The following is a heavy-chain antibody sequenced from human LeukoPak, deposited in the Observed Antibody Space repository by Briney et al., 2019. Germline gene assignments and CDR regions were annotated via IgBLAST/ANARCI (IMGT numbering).Heavy chain of an antibody. CDR3: ALGYYYGSGSYRTPGMDV. D-gene: IGHD3-10*01. CDR1: GYTFTGYY. J-gene: IGHJ6*02. Sequence: ASVKVSCKASGYTFTGYYMHWVRQAPGQGLEWMGWINPNSGGTNYAQKFQGWVTMTRDTSISTAYMELSRLRSDDTAVYYCALGYYYGSGSYRTPGMDVWGQGTTVTVSS. CDR2: INPNSGGT. V-gene: IGHV1-2*04.